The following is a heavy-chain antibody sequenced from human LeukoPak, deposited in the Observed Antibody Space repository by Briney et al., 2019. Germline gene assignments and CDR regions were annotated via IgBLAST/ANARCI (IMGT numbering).Heavy chain of an antibody. Sequence: GGSLRLSCAASGFTFSSYSMNWVRQAPGKGLEWVSYISSSSSTIYYADSVKGRFTISRDNAKNSLYLQMNSLRAEDTAVYYCARGRYSSGWYPDIYNWFDPWGQGTLVTVSS. V-gene: IGHV3-48*04. D-gene: IGHD6-19*01. CDR1: GFTFSSYS. CDR2: ISSSSSTI. CDR3: ARGRYSSGWYPDIYNWFDP. J-gene: IGHJ5*02.